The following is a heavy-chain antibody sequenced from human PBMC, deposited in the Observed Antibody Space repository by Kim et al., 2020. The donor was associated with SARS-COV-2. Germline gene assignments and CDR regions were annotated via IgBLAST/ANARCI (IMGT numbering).Heavy chain of an antibody. D-gene: IGHD2-2*01. V-gene: IGHV4-59*08. CDR3: VRLCCSATSCTTFDY. Sequence: PSLRSRVTISVDTSKHQFSLKLNFVTAADTAMYYCVRLCCSATSCTTFDYWGQGTLVTVSS. J-gene: IGHJ4*02.